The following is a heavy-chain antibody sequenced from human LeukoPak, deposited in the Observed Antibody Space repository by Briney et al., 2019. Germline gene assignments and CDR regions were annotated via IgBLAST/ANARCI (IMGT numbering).Heavy chain of an antibody. V-gene: IGHV3-73*01. CDR1: GFTLSDSA. CDR3: ARHKDPDYGDRKLFDY. J-gene: IGHJ4*02. D-gene: IGHD4/OR15-4a*01. CDR2: IRSKTNSFAT. Sequence: GGSLRLSCAASGFTLSDSAMHWVRQASGKGLDWVGRIRSKTNSFATEYAASVKGRFTISRDDSKNTVYLQLNSLKTEDTATYFCARHKDPDYGDRKLFDYWGLGTLVTVSS.